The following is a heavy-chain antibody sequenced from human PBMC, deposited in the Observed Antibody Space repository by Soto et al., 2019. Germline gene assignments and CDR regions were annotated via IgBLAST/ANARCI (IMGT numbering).Heavy chain of an antibody. D-gene: IGHD5-12*01. CDR2: IYWADDK. CDR1: GFSLSSIGMG. J-gene: IGHJ4*02. Sequence: QITVKESGLTLVKPTETLTLTCTFSGFSLSSIGMGVGWIRQPPGKALEWLALIYWADDKRYSLSLSSRLTSTKDPSKNEVDLTMTNMDPVDTATYYCARLTRGVYDSGRLWEKFDYWGQGTLVTVSS. V-gene: IGHV2-5*02. CDR3: ARLTRGVYDSGRLWEKFDY.